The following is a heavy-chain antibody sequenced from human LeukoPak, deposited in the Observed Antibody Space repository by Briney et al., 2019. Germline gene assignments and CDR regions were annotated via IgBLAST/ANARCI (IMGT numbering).Heavy chain of an antibody. CDR1: GGFFSGYY. D-gene: IGHD3-22*01. V-gene: IGHV4-59*10. CDR2: IYTSGST. J-gene: IGHJ4*02. Sequence: SETLSLTCAVYGGFFSGYYWIWIRQPAGQGLEWIGRIYTSGSTNYNSSLKSRVTISVDTSKNQFSLKLSSVTAADTAVYFCARGITYYYDWGQGTLVTVSS. CDR3: ARGITYYYD.